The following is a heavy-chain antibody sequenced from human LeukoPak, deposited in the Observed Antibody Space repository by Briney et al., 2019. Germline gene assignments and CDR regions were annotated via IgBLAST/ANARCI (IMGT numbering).Heavy chain of an antibody. V-gene: IGHV3-23*01. Sequence: GTSLRLSCVASGFTFRSHAVSWVRQAPGKGLEWVSAISGSGGSTYYADSVKGRFTISRDNSKNTLYLQMNSLRAEDTAVYYCAKGSSTSLRPPQDWFDPWGQGTLVTVSS. D-gene: IGHD2-2*01. CDR2: ISGSGGST. CDR3: AKGSSTSLRPPQDWFDP. J-gene: IGHJ5*02. CDR1: GFTFRSHA.